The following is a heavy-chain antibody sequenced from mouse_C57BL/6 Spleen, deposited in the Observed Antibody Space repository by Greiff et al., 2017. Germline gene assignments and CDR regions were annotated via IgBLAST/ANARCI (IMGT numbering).Heavy chain of an antibody. D-gene: IGHD4-1*01. J-gene: IGHJ4*01. Sequence: EVQLVESGGGLVQPGGSLKLSCAASGFTFSDYYMYWVRQTPEKRLEWVAYISNGGGSTYYPDTVKGRFTISRDNAKNTRYLQMSRLKSEDTAMYYCARQLTEGAMDYWGQGTSVTVSS. V-gene: IGHV5-12*01. CDR3: ARQLTEGAMDY. CDR1: GFTFSDYY. CDR2: ISNGGGST.